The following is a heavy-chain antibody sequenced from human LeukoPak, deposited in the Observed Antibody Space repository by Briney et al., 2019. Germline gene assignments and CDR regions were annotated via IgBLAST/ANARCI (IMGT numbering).Heavy chain of an antibody. D-gene: IGHD6-25*01. Sequence: PGGSLRLSCAASGFTFPNYAMSWVRQAPGKGLEWVSLISDSGGSTWYADSVKGRFTISRDNSKNTLSLQMDSLRAEDSAVYYCAPDLRGSDSSVDYWGQGTLVTVSS. CDR1: GFTFPNYA. J-gene: IGHJ4*02. V-gene: IGHV3-23*01. CDR3: APDLRGSDSSVDY. CDR2: ISDSGGST.